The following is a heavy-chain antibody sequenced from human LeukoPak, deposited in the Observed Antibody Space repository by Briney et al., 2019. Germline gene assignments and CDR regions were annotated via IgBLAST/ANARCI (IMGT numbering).Heavy chain of an antibody. V-gene: IGHV4-4*07. CDR2: IYTSGST. D-gene: IGHD6-13*01. CDR3: ARPYSSSWYLRRGYYYYGMDV. J-gene: IGHJ6*02. Sequence: SETLSLTCTVSGGSISSYYWSWIRQPAGKGPEWIGRIYTSGSTNYNPSLKSRVTMSVDTSKNQFSLKLSSVTAADTAVYYCARPYSSSWYLRRGYYYYGMDVWGQGTTVTVSS. CDR1: GGSISSYY.